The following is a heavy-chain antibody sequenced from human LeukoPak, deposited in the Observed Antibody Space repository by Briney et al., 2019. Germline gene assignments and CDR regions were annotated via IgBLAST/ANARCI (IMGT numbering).Heavy chain of an antibody. J-gene: IGHJ4*02. Sequence: PGGSLRLSCAASGFTFSSYAMSWVRQAPGKGLEWVSAISGSGGSTYYAGSVKGRFTISRDNSKNTLYLQMNSLRAEDTAVYYCAKADRRIQLWSRDLSYFDYWGQGTLVTVSS. CDR2: ISGSGGST. D-gene: IGHD5-18*01. V-gene: IGHV3-23*01. CDR1: GFTFSSYA. CDR3: AKADRRIQLWSRDLSYFDY.